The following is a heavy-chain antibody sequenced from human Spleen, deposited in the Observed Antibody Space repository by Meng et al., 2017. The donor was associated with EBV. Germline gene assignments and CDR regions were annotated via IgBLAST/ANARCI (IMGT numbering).Heavy chain of an antibody. CDR1: GYTFTSYP. D-gene: IGHD4-23*01. V-gene: IGHV1-3*01. CDR3: ASLGGNSYAWDD. CDR2: INAGNGNT. Sequence: VQFVNYGPGCKKPGASVKVSSKASGYTFTSYPIHWVRQAPGQRPEWMGWINAGNGNTKFSQKFQGRIAITGDTAASTAFMELSSLSPEDTAVYYCASLGGNSYAWDDWGQGTLVTVSS. J-gene: IGHJ4*02.